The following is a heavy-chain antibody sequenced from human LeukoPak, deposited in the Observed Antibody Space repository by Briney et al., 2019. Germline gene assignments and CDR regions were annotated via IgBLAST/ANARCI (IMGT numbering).Heavy chain of an antibody. V-gene: IGHV3-23*01. CDR3: AKKMPGTIAAAVDC. Sequence: GGSLRLSCAASGFTFSSCAMNWVRQAPGKGLEWVSSISGSGGSTYYADSVKGRFTISRDNSKNTLYVQMNNQRAEDTAVYYCAKKMPGTIAAAVDCWGQGTLVTVSS. J-gene: IGHJ4*02. CDR1: GFTFSSCA. D-gene: IGHD6-13*01. CDR2: ISGSGGST.